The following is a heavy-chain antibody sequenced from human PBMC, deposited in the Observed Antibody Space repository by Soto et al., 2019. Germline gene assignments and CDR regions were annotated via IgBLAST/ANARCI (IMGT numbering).Heavy chain of an antibody. CDR2: IYYSGST. CDR3: ARSRGDYGGDFDY. Sequence: SETLSLTCTVSGGSISSSSYYWGWIRQPPGKGLEWIGSIYYSGSTYYNPSLKSRVTISVDTSKNQFSLKLSSVTAADTAVYYCARSRGDYGGDFDYWGQGTLVTVSS. CDR1: GGSISSSSYY. J-gene: IGHJ4*02. V-gene: IGHV4-39*01. D-gene: IGHD4-17*01.